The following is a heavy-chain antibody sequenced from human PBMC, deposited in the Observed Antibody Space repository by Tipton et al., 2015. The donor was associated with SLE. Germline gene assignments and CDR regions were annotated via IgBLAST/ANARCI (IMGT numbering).Heavy chain of an antibody. V-gene: IGHV4-59*11. D-gene: IGHD3-10*01. J-gene: IGHJ2*01. CDR1: GGSISSHY. Sequence: GLVKPSETLSLTCTVSGGSISSHYWSWIRQPPGKGLEWIGYIYYSGSTNYNPSLKSRVTISVDTSKNQFSLKLSSVTAADTAVYYCAREEGRYFDLWGRGTLVTVSS. CDR2: IYYSGST. CDR3: AREEGRYFDL.